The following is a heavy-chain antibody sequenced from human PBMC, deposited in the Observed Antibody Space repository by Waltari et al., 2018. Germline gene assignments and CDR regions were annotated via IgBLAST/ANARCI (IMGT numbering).Heavy chain of an antibody. Sequence: EVQMVESGGGLVQPGGSLKLSCATSGFTFSGSTIHSVRQTSGKGLEWIGRIRSKPNNYATRYTASVEGRFTISRDDSENTAYLQMSSLMTEDTAVYYCTGGAVTGTDFWGQGTLVTVSS. CDR2: IRSKPNNYAT. CDR1: GFTFSGST. D-gene: IGHD6-13*01. CDR3: TGGAVTGTDF. V-gene: IGHV3-73*01. J-gene: IGHJ4*02.